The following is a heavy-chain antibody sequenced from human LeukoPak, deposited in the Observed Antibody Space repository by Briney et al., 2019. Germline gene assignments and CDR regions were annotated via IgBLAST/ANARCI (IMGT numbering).Heavy chain of an antibody. Sequence: GGSLRLSCAASGFTFSNYAMTWVRQAPGKGLEWVSTISGSGATTYYTDSVKGRFTISRDNSKNTLYLQMITLRADDTAIYYCAKGQERTRIAARPSASDFWGQGTLVTVSS. J-gene: IGHJ4*02. D-gene: IGHD6-6*01. V-gene: IGHV3-23*01. CDR3: AKGQERTRIAARPSASDF. CDR1: GFTFSNYA. CDR2: ISGSGATT.